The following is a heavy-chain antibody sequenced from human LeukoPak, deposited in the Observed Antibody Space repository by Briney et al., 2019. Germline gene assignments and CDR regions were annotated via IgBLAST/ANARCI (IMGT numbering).Heavy chain of an antibody. CDR3: ARDLSYSSGSYIPYYYYYMDV. J-gene: IGHJ6*03. CDR1: GYTFTGYY. Sequence: ASVKVSCKASGYTFTGYYMHWVRQAPGQGLEWMGWINPNSGGTNYAQKFQGRVTMTRDTSISTAYMELSRLRSDDTAVYYCARDLSYSSGSYIPYYYYYMDVWGKGTTVTISS. D-gene: IGHD3-10*01. CDR2: INPNSGGT. V-gene: IGHV1-2*02.